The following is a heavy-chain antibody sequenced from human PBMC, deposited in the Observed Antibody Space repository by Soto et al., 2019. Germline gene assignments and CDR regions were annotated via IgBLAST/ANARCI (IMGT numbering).Heavy chain of an antibody. CDR3: ATTYGSGSTHFDS. D-gene: IGHD3-10*01. CDR2: VIPMLRMS. J-gene: IGHJ4*02. CDR1: GDTFNFYT. Sequence: QVQLVQSGAEVRKPGSSVKVSCTASGDTFNFYTISWVRQAPGQGLEWMGRVIPMLRMSNYAQKFQGRVTISADKSTRTAYMALSSLRSDDTAVYYWATTYGSGSTHFDSWGQGTLVTVSS. V-gene: IGHV1-69*02.